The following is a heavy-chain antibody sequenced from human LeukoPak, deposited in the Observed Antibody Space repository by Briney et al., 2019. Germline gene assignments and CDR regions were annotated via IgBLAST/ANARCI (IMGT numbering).Heavy chain of an antibody. Sequence: GGTLRLSCAASGFTFSSYGMNWVRQAPGKGLEWVSGISGSGGTTYYADSVKGRFTISRDNSKNTLYLQMNSLRAEDTAVYYCAKVNSPSGSYLDYWGQGTLVTVSS. D-gene: IGHD1-26*01. CDR2: ISGSGGTT. CDR1: GFTFSSYG. J-gene: IGHJ4*02. CDR3: AKVNSPSGSYLDY. V-gene: IGHV3-23*01.